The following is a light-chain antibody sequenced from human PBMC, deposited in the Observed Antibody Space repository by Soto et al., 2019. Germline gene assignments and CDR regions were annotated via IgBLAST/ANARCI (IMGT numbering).Light chain of an antibody. J-gene: IGKJ4*01. CDR1: QGIGTA. V-gene: IGKV1-13*02. Sequence: AIQLTQSPSSLSASVGDRVTISCRASQGIGTALAWYQQKPGKAPKLLIYDASSLQSGVPSGLSGSGSGTYVTLTIGSLQPEDFATYFCQQFNSYPFTFGGGTKVEI. CDR2: DAS. CDR3: QQFNSYPFT.